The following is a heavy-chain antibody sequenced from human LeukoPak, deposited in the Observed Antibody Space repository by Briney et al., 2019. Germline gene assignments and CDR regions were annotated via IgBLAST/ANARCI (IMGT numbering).Heavy chain of an antibody. J-gene: IGHJ4*02. CDR2: IWYDGSNK. CDR3: ARAQEQEQLWSFDY. Sequence: PGRSLRLSCAASGFTFSSYGMHWVRQAPGKGLEGVAVIWYDGSNKYYADSVKGRFTISRDNSKNTLYLQMNSLRAEDTAVYYCARAQEQEQLWSFDYWGRGTLVTVSS. D-gene: IGHD5-18*01. V-gene: IGHV3-33*01. CDR1: GFTFSSYG.